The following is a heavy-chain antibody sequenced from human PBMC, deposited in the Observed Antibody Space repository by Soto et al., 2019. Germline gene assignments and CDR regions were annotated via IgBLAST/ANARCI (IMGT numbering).Heavy chain of an antibody. CDR2: ISAYNGNT. D-gene: IGHD5-12*01. V-gene: IGHV1-18*01. Sequence: ASVKVSCKASGYTFTSYGISWVRQAPGQGLEWMGWISAYNGNTNYAQKLQGRVTMTTDTSTSTAYMELRSLRSDDTAVYYCARDARRDGYNLTPFDYWGQGTLVTVSS. CDR3: ARDARRDGYNLTPFDY. CDR1: GYTFTSYG. J-gene: IGHJ4*02.